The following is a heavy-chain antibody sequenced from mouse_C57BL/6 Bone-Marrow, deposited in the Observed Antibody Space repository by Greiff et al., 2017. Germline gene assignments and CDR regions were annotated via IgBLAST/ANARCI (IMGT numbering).Heavy chain of an antibody. CDR1: GYTFTSYW. V-gene: IGHV1-55*01. J-gene: IGHJ3*01. CDR2: IYPGSGST. D-gene: IGHD1-1*01. CDR3: ARERRGPVVDDTWFAY. Sequence: QVQLQQPGAELVKPGASVKMSCKASGYTFTSYWITWVKQRPGQGLEWIGDIYPGSGSTNYNEKFKSKATLTVDTSSSTAYMQLSSLTSENSAVYYSARERRGPVVDDTWFAYWVQGTLVTVSA.